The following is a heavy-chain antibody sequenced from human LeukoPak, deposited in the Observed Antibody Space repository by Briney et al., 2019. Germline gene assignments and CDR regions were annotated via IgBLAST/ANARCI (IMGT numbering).Heavy chain of an antibody. CDR2: ISYDGSNK. J-gene: IGHJ4*02. CDR3: VRAWAEYYYFDY. CDR1: GFTFSSYA. Sequence: GGSLRLSCAASGFTFSSYAMHWVRQAPGKGLEWVAVISYDGSNKYYADSVKGRFTISRDNSKNTLYLQMNSLRAEDTAVYYCVRAWAEYYYFDYWGQGTLVTVSS. V-gene: IGHV3-30*01. D-gene: IGHD2/OR15-2a*01.